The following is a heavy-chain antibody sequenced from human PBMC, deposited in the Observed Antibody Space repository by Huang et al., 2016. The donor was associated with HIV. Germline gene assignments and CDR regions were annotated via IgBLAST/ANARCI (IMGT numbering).Heavy chain of an antibody. D-gene: IGHD3-22*01. CDR3: ARDETYYYDSSGFDY. Sequence: QVQLVQSGAEVKKPGASVKVSCKASGYTFTSYGISWVRKAPGQGLEWMGWISAYHGNTNYAQKLQGRVTMTTDTSTSTAYMELRSLRSDDTDVYYCARDETYYYDSSGFDYWGQGTLVTVSS. CDR1: GYTFTSYG. CDR2: ISAYHGNT. V-gene: IGHV1-18*01. J-gene: IGHJ4*02.